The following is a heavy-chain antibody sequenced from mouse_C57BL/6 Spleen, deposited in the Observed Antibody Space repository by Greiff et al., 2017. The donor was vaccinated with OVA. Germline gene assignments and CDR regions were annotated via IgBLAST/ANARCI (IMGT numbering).Heavy chain of an antibody. CDR3: ARSGVDYDGGAWFAY. CDR2: IHPNSGST. Sequence: QVQLQQPGAELVKPGASVKLSCKASGYTFTSYWMHWVKQRPGQGLEWIGMIHPNSGSTNYNEKFKSKATLTVDKSSSTAYMQLSSLTSEDSAVYYGARSGVDYDGGAWFAYWGQGTLVTVSA. V-gene: IGHV1-64*01. J-gene: IGHJ3*01. CDR1: GYTFTSYW. D-gene: IGHD2-4*01.